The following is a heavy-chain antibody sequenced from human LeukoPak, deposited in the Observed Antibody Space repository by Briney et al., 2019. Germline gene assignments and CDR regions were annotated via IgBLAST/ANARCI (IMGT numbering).Heavy chain of an antibody. V-gene: IGHV4-30-4*01. D-gene: IGHD4-11*01. CDR3: ARTYSNYNYFDF. CDR1: GGSISSGDYY. J-gene: IGHJ4*02. Sequence: PSQTLSLTCTVSGGSISSGDYYWSWIRQPPGRGLEWIGHNYPSGSSYYNPSLKSRVTISVGTSKNQFSLRLNSVTAADTAMYYCARTYSNYNYFDFWGQGTLVTVSS. CDR2: NYPSGSS.